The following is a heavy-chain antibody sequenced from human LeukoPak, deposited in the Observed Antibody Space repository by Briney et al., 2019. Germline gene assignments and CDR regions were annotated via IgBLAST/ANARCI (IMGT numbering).Heavy chain of an antibody. D-gene: IGHD6-19*01. CDR1: GFTFSSYS. Sequence: GGCLRLSCAASGFTFSSYSMNWVRQAPGKGLEWVSSISTSSSYIYYADSMKGRFTISRDNARNSLYLQMNSLRAEDTAVYHCARQQWLGGAYYFDYWGQGTLVTVSS. J-gene: IGHJ4*02. CDR3: ARQQWLGGAYYFDY. CDR2: ISTSSSYI. V-gene: IGHV3-21*01.